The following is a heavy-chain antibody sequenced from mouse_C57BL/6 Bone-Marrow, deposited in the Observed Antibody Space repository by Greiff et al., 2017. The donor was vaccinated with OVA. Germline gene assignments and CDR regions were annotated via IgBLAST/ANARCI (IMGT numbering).Heavy chain of an antibody. D-gene: IGHD2-4*01. CDR2: ISSGGDYI. V-gene: IGHV5-9-1*02. CDR3: TYDYDGGPWYFDV. Sequence: EVQRVESGEGLVKPGGSLKLSCAASGFTFSSYAMSWVRQTPEKRLEWVAYISSGGDYIYYADTVKGRFTISRDNARNTLYLQMSSLKSEDTAMYYCTYDYDGGPWYFDVWGTGTTVTVSS. CDR1: GFTFSSYA. J-gene: IGHJ1*03.